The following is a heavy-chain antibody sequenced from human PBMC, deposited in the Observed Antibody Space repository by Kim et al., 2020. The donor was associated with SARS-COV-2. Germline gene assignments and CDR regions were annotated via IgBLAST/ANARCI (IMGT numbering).Heavy chain of an antibody. Sequence: SETLSHTCTVAGGSISSSSYYWGWLRQPPGKGLEWIGSIYYSGSTYYNPFLKSRVTISVEPSKNQFSLKLSSVTAADTAVYYCARQQARITIFGVVIAYFDYWGQGTLVTVSS. CDR1: GGSISSSSYY. CDR3: ARQQARITIFGVVIAYFDY. V-gene: IGHV4-39*01. CDR2: IYYSGST. J-gene: IGHJ4*02. D-gene: IGHD3-3*01.